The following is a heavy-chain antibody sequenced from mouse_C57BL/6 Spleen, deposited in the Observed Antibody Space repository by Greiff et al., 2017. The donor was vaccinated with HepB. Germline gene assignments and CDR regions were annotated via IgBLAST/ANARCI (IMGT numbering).Heavy chain of an antibody. CDR2: ISSGGSYT. V-gene: IGHV5-6*01. J-gene: IGHJ2*01. CDR3: ARNGNYVFYFDY. Sequence: VQLKESGGDLVKPGGSLKLSCAASGFTFSSYGMSWVRQTPDKRLEWVATISSGGSYTYYPDSVKGRFTISRDNAKNTLYLQMSSLKSEDTAMYYCARNGNYVFYFDYWGQGTTLTVSS. CDR1: GFTFSSYG. D-gene: IGHD2-1*01.